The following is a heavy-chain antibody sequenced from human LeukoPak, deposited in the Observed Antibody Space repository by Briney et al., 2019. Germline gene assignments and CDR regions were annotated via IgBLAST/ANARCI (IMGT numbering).Heavy chain of an antibody. D-gene: IGHD2-2*01. Sequence: SVKVSCKASGGTFSSYAISWVRQAPGQGLEWMGRIIPIFGTANYAQKFQGRVTITTDESTSTAYMELSSLRSDDTAVYYCARDDEATSGNWFDPWGQGALVTVSS. CDR3: ARDDEATSGNWFDP. CDR1: GGTFSSYA. CDR2: IIPIFGTA. V-gene: IGHV1-69*05. J-gene: IGHJ5*02.